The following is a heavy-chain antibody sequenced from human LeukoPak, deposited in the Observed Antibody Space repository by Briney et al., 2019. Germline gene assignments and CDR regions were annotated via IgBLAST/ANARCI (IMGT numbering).Heavy chain of an antibody. V-gene: IGHV4-39*01. J-gene: IGHJ4*02. CDR2: IYYSGTT. Sequence: PSETLSLTCTVSGGSISISSYYWGWIRQPPGKGLEWIASIYYSGTTYYNPSLKSRVTISVDTSKNQFSLRLSSVTAADTAVYYCATSSGFYYFGSGSYYTHPFAYWGQGTVVTVSS. D-gene: IGHD3-10*01. CDR3: ATSSGFYYFGSGSYYTHPFAY. CDR1: GGSISISSYY.